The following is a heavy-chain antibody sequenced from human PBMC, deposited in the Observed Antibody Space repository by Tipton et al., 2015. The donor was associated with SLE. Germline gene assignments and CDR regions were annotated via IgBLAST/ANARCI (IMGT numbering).Heavy chain of an antibody. CDR1: GFTFSFYT. V-gene: IGHV3-21*01. CDR2: ISRSSDHI. CDR3: ARENNYSDYMDV. D-gene: IGHD1-1*01. Sequence: SLRLSCAASGFTFSFYTMNWVRQAPGKGLEWVSSISRSSDHIYHADSLKGRITISRDNARSILYLQMNSLRAGDTAVYYCARENNYSDYMDVLGKATAVTVSS. J-gene: IGHJ6*03.